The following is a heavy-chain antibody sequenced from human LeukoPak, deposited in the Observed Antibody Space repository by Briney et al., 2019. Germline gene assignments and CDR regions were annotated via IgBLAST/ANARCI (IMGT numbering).Heavy chain of an antibody. CDR2: ISARSSHI. CDR1: EFTFSSYN. CDR3: ARDPYYYDSNPHY. V-gene: IGHV3-21*01. J-gene: IGHJ4*02. Sequence: GGSLRLSCAASEFTFSSYNMNWVRQAPGKGLEWVPSISARSSHINHAGSVMGRFTISRDNAKNSLYLQMNSLRAEDTAVYYCARDPYYYDSNPHYWGQGTLVTVSS. D-gene: IGHD3-22*01.